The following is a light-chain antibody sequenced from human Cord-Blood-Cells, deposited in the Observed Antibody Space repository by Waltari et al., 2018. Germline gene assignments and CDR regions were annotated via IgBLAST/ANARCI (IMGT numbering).Light chain of an antibody. V-gene: IGLV1-47*01. CDR2: RNN. CDR1: SSNIGSNY. Sequence: QSVLTQPPSASGTPGQWVTISCSGSSSNIGSNYVYWYQQLPGTAPKLLIYRNNQLPSGVPDRFAGAKSGTSASLAISGLRSEDEAEYYCAACDDSLSGYVFGTGTKVTVL. CDR3: AACDDSLSGYV. J-gene: IGLJ1*01.